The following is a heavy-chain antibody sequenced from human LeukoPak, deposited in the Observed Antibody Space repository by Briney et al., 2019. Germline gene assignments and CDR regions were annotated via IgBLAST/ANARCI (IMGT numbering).Heavy chain of an antibody. J-gene: IGHJ4*02. V-gene: IGHV4-59*12. CDR3: AREEAMATGFDY. CDR1: GGSTSSYY. Sequence: PSETLSLTCTVSGGSTSSYYWSWIRQPPGKGLEWIGYIYYSGSTNYNPSLKSRVTISVDTSKNQFSLKLSSVTAADTAVYYCAREEAMATGFDYWGQGTLVTVSS. CDR2: IYYSGST. D-gene: IGHD5-18*01.